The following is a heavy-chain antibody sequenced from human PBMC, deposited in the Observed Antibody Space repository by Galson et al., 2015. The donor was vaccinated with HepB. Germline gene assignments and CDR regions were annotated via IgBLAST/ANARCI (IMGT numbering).Heavy chain of an antibody. J-gene: IGHJ6*02. V-gene: IGHV3-33*08. D-gene: IGHD6-13*01. CDR3: ARDQLAAAGSYYYGMDV. Sequence: SLRLSCAASGFTFSSYGMHWVRQAPGKGLEWVAVIWYDGSNKYYADSVKGRFTISRDNSKNTLYLQMNSLRAEDTAVYYCARDQLAAAGSYYYGMDVWGQGTTATVSS. CDR1: GFTFSSYG. CDR2: IWYDGSNK.